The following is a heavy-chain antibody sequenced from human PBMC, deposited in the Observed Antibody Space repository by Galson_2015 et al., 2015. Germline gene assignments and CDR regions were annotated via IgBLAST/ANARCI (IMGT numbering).Heavy chain of an antibody. CDR1: GYTFTRNF. J-gene: IGHJ4*02. CDR2: ISPSDSST. Sequence: SCKASGYTFTRNFVHWVRQAPGQGLEWVGVISPSDSSTSFAQKFQDRVTLTRDTSTSSVYMELSSLTSEDTAVYYCAGETPSSGNFDYWGQGTLVSVSS. V-gene: IGHV1-46*01. D-gene: IGHD3-10*01. CDR3: AGETPSSGNFDY.